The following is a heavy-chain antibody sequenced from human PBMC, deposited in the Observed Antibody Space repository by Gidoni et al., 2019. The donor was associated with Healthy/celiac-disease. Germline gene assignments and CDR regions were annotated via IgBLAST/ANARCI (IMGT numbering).Heavy chain of an antibody. V-gene: IGHV3-53*04. J-gene: IGHJ3*02. CDR1: GFPVSSNY. CDR3: AREIYYYDSSGYRGYAFDI. Sequence: EVQLVASGGGLVQPGGSLILSCAASGFPVSSNYMSWVRQAPGKGLEWVSVIYSGGSKYYADSVKGRFTISRHNSKNTLYLQMNSLRAEDTAVYYWAREIYYYDSSGYRGYAFDIWGQGTMVTVFS. D-gene: IGHD3-22*01. CDR2: IYSGGSK.